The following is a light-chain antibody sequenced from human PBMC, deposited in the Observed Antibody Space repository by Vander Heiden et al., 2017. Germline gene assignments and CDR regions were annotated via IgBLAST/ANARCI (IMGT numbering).Light chain of an antibody. J-gene: IGKJ3*01. CDR1: QGISNY. CDR3: QKYNSAPRL. CDR2: AAS. Sequence: IQMTQSPSSMYSSVGDSVTITCRASQGISNYLAWYQQKPGKVPKLLIYAASTLQSGVPSRFSGSGSGTDFTLTISSLQPEDVATYYCQKYNSAPRLFGHGTKVDIK. V-gene: IGKV1-27*01.